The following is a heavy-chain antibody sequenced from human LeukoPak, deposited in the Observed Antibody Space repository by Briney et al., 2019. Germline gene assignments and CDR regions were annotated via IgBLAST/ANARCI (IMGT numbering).Heavy chain of an antibody. CDR3: ARVALAEGDY. V-gene: IGHV1-18*01. CDR1: GYAFTNYG. J-gene: IGHJ4*02. Sequence: GASVKVSCKASGYAFTNYGISWVRQAPGQGPEWMGWISAYNGNTNYAQKFQDRVTMTTDTSTNTAYMELRSLRSDDTAVYYCARVALAEGDYWGQGTLVTVSS. CDR2: ISAYNGNT.